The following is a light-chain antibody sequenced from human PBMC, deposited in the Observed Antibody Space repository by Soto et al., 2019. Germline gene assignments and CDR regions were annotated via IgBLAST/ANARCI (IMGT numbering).Light chain of an antibody. CDR1: QSVSSY. Sequence: EIVLTQSPATPSLSPGERATLSCRASQSVSSYLAWYQQKPGQAPRLLIYDASNRATGIPARFSGSGSGTDFTLTISSLEPEDFAVYYCQQRSNWPPWTFGQGTMVDI. CDR2: DAS. V-gene: IGKV3-11*01. J-gene: IGKJ1*01. CDR3: QQRSNWPPWT.